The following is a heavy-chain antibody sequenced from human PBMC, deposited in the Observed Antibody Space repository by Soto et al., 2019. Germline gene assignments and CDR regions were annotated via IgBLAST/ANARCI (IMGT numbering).Heavy chain of an antibody. D-gene: IGHD2-15*01. CDR2: INQDGSEK. J-gene: IGHJ4*02. V-gene: IGHV3-7*03. CDR3: AREVLGYCSGGNCYSGSCCDY. CDR1: GFTFSTYW. Sequence: GGALRLSCAASGFTFSTYWMSWVRQAPGKGLEWVANINQDGSEKYYVDSMKGRFSISRDNAKNSLYLHMNSLRAEDTAVYYCAREVLGYCSGGNCYSGSCCDYWGQGTLVTV.